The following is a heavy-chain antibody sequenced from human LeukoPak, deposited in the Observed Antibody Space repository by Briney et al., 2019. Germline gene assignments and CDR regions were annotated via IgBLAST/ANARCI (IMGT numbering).Heavy chain of an antibody. V-gene: IGHV4-39*07. J-gene: IGHJ6*03. CDR3: ARVDPPGGSSPMDV. D-gene: IGHD6-6*01. CDR1: GGSISSSSYY. Sequence: SETLSLTCTVSGGSISSSSYYWGWIRQPPGKGLEWIGYIYHSGSTYYNPSLKSRVTISVDRSKNQFSLKLSSVTAADTAVYYCARVDPPGGSSPMDVWGKGTTVTVSS. CDR2: IYHSGST.